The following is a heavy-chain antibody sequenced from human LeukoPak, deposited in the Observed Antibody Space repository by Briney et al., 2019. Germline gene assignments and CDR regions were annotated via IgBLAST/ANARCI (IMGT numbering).Heavy chain of an antibody. D-gene: IGHD5-24*01. J-gene: IGHJ4*02. Sequence: GRSLRLSCAASGFTFSSYWMHWVRQAPGKGLVWVSRINSDGTSTSYVDSVKGRFTISRDNAKNTLYLQMNSLRAEDTAVYYCVRGGYNGFDYWGQGTLVTVSS. CDR1: GFTFSSYW. CDR3: VRGGYNGFDY. CDR2: INSDGTST. V-gene: IGHV3-74*01.